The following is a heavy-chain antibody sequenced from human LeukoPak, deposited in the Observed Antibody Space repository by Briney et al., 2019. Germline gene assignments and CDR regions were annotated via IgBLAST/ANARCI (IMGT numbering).Heavy chain of an antibody. CDR3: AKDRYGGNSFLDY. CDR2: ISYDGSNK. V-gene: IGHV3-30*18. CDR1: GFTFSSYG. J-gene: IGHJ4*02. Sequence: GRSLRLSCAASGFTFSSYGMHWVRQAPGKGLEWVAVISYDGSNKYYADSVKGRLTISRDNSKNTLYLQMNSLRAEGTAVYYCAKDRYGGNSFLDYWGQGTLVTVSS. D-gene: IGHD4-23*01.